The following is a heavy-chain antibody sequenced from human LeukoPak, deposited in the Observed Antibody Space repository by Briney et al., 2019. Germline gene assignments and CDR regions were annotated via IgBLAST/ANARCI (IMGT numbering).Heavy chain of an antibody. CDR2: ISYDGSNK. CDR1: GFTFSSYA. V-gene: IGHV3-30*04. CDR3: ATGGDTAMVLDY. J-gene: IGHJ4*02. D-gene: IGHD5-18*01. Sequence: GGSLRLSRAASGFTFSSYAMHWVRQAPGKGLEWVAVISYDGSNKYYADSVKGRFTISRDNSKNTLYLQMNSLRAEDTAVYYCATGGDTAMVLDYWGQGTLVTVSS.